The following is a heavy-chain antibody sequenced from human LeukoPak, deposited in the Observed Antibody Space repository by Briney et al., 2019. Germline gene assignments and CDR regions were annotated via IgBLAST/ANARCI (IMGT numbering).Heavy chain of an antibody. CDR2: FDPADGET. CDR1: GNTLSELS. J-gene: IGHJ4*02. Sequence: ASVKDSCLVSGNTLSELSMHWVRQAPGKGLEWMGGFDPADGETISAQKFQGRVTMTEDTSTDAAYMELTSLRSEDTAVYYCATGPRGGYYDDSGCRTIYYFDSWGQGTLVTVSS. D-gene: IGHD3-22*01. V-gene: IGHV1-24*01. CDR3: ATGPRGGYYDDSGCRTIYYFDS.